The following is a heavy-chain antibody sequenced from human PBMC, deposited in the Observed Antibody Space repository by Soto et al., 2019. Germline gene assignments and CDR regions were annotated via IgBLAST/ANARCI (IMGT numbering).Heavy chain of an antibody. V-gene: IGHV1-3*01. J-gene: IGHJ6*01. CDR2: INAGNGNT. Sequence: EVPVKVSSKASGYTFTIYALHWLRQDTGQRLEGMGWINAGNGNTKYSQRFQGRVTMTRDTSASTAYMEQSNRRSEDTAVYYGASAVTGTRDNYYYYGMDVWGQGPTGTVS. CDR3: ASAVTGTRDNYYYYGMDV. CDR1: GYTFTIYA. D-gene: IGHD1-7*01.